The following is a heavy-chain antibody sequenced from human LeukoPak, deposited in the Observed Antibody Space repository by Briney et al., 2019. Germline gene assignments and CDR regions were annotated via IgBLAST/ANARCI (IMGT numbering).Heavy chain of an antibody. J-gene: IGHJ3*02. CDR2: IYYSGST. CDR1: GGSISSYY. CDR3: ARERLGSLAAFDI. Sequence: PSETLSLTCTVSGGSISSYYWSWIRQPPGKGLEWIGYIYYSGSTNYNPSLKSRVTISVDTSKNQFSLKLSSVTAADTAVYYCARERLGSLAAFDIWGQGTMVTVSS. V-gene: IGHV4-59*01. D-gene: IGHD1-26*01.